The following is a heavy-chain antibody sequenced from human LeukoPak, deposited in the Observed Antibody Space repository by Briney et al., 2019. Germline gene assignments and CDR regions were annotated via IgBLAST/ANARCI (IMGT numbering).Heavy chain of an antibody. D-gene: IGHD6-19*01. V-gene: IGHV3-21*01. J-gene: IGHJ4*02. Sequence: PGGSLRLSCAASGFTFSSYNMNWVRQAPGKGLEWVSSISRSSTYIYYADSVKGRFTISRDNSKNTPYVQMNSLRAEDTAVYYCAKILSSAWGELGYWGQGTLVTVSS. CDR3: AKILSSAWGELGY. CDR1: GFTFSSYN. CDR2: ISRSSTYI.